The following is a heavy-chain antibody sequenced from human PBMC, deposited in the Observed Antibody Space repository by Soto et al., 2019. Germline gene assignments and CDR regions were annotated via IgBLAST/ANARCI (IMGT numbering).Heavy chain of an antibody. CDR2: ISDSGSTI. D-gene: IGHD2-15*01. V-gene: IGHV3-48*02. Sequence: GESLKISCAVSGFTSSTYSMNWVRQIPGKGLEWVSYISDSGSTIYFADSVKGRFSISRDTAKNSLSLQMNSLRDEDTAMYYCARSRGDCSGGSCFMLGFDIWGQGTMVTVSS. CDR1: GFTSSTYS. J-gene: IGHJ3*02. CDR3: ARSRGDCSGGSCFMLGFDI.